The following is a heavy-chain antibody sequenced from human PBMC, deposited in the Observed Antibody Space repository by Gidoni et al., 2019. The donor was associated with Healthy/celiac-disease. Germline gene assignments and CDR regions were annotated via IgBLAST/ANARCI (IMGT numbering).Heavy chain of an antibody. CDR2: ISSNGGST. J-gene: IGHJ4*02. D-gene: IGHD2-2*01. CDR3: ARAAYCSSTCCYGDYFDY. CDR1: GFTFSCYS. V-gene: IGHV3-64*01. Sequence: EVQLVESGGGLVQPGGSLRLSCAASGFTFSCYSMHWVLQAPGKGLEYFSAISSNGGSTDYENSEKGRFTIARDNSKNTLYLQMGSLRAEDMAVYYCARAAYCSSTCCYGDYFDYWGQGTLVTVSS.